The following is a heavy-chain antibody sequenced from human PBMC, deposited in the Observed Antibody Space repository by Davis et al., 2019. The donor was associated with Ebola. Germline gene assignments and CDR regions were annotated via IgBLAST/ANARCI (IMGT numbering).Heavy chain of an antibody. Sequence: SETLSLTCTVSGSSITSSDYYWGWIRQSPGKGLEWIGTFYYSGTTFYNPSLKSRITVSVDPSKNQFSLKLNSVTAADTAVYYCASLRQTYDSSGYSQPFDYWGQGTLVTVSS. V-gene: IGHV4-39*01. D-gene: IGHD3-22*01. CDR3: ASLRQTYDSSGYSQPFDY. J-gene: IGHJ4*02. CDR1: GSSITSSDYY. CDR2: FYYSGTT.